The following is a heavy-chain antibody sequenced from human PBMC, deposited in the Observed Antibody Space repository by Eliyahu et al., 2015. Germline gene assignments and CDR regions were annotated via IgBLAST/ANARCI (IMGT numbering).Heavy chain of an antibody. CDR1: GFTXSSYF. CDR2: ISSGGST. Sequence: EVQLLESGGGLIQPGGSLRLSCAAAGFTXSSYFMSWVRQTPEKGLEWVSIISSGGSTVYADSVKGRFSISRDDSMNTLYIQMNNMRPEDTAVYYCARHGVSAGGKLYFDFWGQGTLVTVSS. V-gene: IGHV3-53*01. D-gene: IGHD6-13*01. CDR3: ARHGVSAGGKLYFDF. J-gene: IGHJ4*02.